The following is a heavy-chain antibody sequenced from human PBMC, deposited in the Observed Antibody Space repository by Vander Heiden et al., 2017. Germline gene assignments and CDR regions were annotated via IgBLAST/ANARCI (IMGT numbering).Heavy chain of an antibody. CDR1: GYTFINSG. Sequence: QVHLVQSGVEVKKPGASVKVSCKASGYTFINSGISWVRQAPGQGLEWRGWISGNKGNTISALIVLGRVTMTTDTSTSTSYIDLSRLTSAETDVYYCARDAGGYLYYSSGMDV. D-gene: IGHD6-19*01. CDR3: ARDAGGYLYYSSGMDV. V-gene: IGHV1-18*01. CDR2: ISGNKGNT. J-gene: IGHJ6*01.